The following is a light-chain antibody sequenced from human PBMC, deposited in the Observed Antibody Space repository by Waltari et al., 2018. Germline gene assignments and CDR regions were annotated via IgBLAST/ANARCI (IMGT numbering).Light chain of an antibody. V-gene: IGLV2-11*01. CDR1: SRDVGRYNS. CDR3: CSYTDTKNLV. CDR2: DVS. Sequence: QSALTQPRSVSGSPGQSITISCTGTSRDVGRYNSVSWYQHHPGKAPKRLIYDVSNRPSGVPDRFSASKSGDTASLAISGLQAEDEADYYCCSYTDTKNLVFGGGTKLTVL. J-gene: IGLJ2*01.